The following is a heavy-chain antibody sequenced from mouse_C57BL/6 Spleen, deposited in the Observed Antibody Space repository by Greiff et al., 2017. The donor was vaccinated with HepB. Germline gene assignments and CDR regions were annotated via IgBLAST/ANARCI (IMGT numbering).Heavy chain of an antibody. CDR3: ARKDYGSSPSWFAY. D-gene: IGHD1-1*01. CDR1: GYTFTSYW. J-gene: IGHJ3*01. CDR2: IDPSDSYT. V-gene: IGHV1-50*01. Sequence: VQLQQPGAELVMPGASVKLSCKASGYTFTSYWMQWVKQRPGQGLEWIGEIDPSDSYTNYNQKFKGKATLTVDTSSSTAYMQLSSLTSEDSAVYYCARKDYGSSPSWFAYWGQGTLVTVSA.